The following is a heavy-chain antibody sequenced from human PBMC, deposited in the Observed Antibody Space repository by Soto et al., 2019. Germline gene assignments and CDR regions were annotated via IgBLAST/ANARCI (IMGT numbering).Heavy chain of an antibody. CDR2: ITGDGATT. J-gene: IGHJ4*02. V-gene: IGHV3-23*01. D-gene: IGHD3-22*01. CDR1: GFTFRSYA. Sequence: EVQLLESGGGLVQPGGSLRLSCAASGFTFRSYAMSWVRQAPGGGLEWVSTITGDGATTYYADSVKGRFTISRDNSKNTLFVQMNSLRAEDTAIYFCAKLEPTMIRISMPSLGYYFDQWGRGSLVTVSS. CDR3: AKLEPTMIRISMPSLGYYFDQ.